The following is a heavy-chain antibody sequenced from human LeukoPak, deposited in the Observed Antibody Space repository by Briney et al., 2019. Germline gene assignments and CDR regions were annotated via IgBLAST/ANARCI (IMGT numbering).Heavy chain of an antibody. CDR2: IYYSGST. CDR3: ARHSLWFGEIAENWFDP. Sequence: SETLSLTCTVSGGSISSSSYYWGWIRQPPGKGLEWIGSIYYSGSTYYNPSLKSRVTISVDTSKNQFSLKLSSVTAADTAAYYCARHSLWFGEIAENWFDPWGQGTLVTVSS. V-gene: IGHV4-39*01. J-gene: IGHJ5*02. D-gene: IGHD3-10*01. CDR1: GGSISSSSYY.